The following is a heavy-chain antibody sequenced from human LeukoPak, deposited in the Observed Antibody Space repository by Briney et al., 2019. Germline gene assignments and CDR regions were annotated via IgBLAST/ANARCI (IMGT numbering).Heavy chain of an antibody. V-gene: IGHV4-59*08. D-gene: IGHD2-2*01. CDR1: GGSIGTYY. CDR3: ARPSIPSAAASALDI. Sequence: SETLSLTCSVSGGSIGTYYWTWIRQPPGKGLEWIGYIYYTGSTNYNPSLKSRATMSVDTSKNQVSLKMTTVTVADTAVYYCARPSIPSAAASALDIWGQGTMVTVS. J-gene: IGHJ3*02. CDR2: IYYTGST.